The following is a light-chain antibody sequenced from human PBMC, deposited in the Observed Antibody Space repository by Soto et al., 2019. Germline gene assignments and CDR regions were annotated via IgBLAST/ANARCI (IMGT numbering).Light chain of an antibody. J-gene: IGLJ3*02. CDR2: GVS. CDR1: SSDVGGHNF. V-gene: IGLV2-14*01. CDR3: SSYTRANTWV. Sequence: QSALTQPASVSGSPGQSITISCTGTSSDVGGHNFVSWYQQHPGKAPKVMIYGVSDRPSGVSNRFSGSKSGNTASLPIAGLQAEDEADYYCSSYTRANTWVFGGGTKVTVL.